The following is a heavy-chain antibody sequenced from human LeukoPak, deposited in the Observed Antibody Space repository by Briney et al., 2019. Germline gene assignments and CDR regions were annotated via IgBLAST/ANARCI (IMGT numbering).Heavy chain of an antibody. CDR2: INPSGGST. V-gene: IGHV1-46*01. J-gene: IGHJ5*02. CDR3: ARRSGPQLVLGWFDP. CDR1: GYTFTSYY. Sequence: ASVKVSCKASGYTFTSYYMHWVRQAPGQGLEWMGIINPSGGSTSYAQKFQGRVTMTRDTSTSTVYMELSSLRSEDTAVYYCARRSGPQLVLGWFDPWGQGTLVTVSS. D-gene: IGHD6-13*01.